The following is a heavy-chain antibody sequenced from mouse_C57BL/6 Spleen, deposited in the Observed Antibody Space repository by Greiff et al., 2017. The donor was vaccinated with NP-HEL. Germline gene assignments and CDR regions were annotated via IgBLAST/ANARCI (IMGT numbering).Heavy chain of an antibody. CDR3: ARRDDGYYEGAMDY. D-gene: IGHD2-3*01. Sequence: EVQGVESGGDLVKPGGSLKLSCAASGFTFSSYGMSWVRQTPDKRLEWVATISSGGSYTYYPDSVKGRFTISRDNAKNTLYLQMSSLKSEDTAMYYCARRDDGYYEGAMDYWGQGTSVTVSS. J-gene: IGHJ4*01. V-gene: IGHV5-6*01. CDR2: ISSGGSYT. CDR1: GFTFSSYG.